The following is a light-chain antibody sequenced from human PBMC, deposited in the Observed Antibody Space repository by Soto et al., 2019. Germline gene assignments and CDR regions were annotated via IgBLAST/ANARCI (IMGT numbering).Light chain of an antibody. Sequence: QSVLTQPASVSGSPGQSITISCTGTSSDIGNYNYVSWYQQDPGKAPKLMIYDVSNRPSGVSNRFSGSKSGITASPTISGLQAEDEADYYCSSYTSSNTYVFGTGTKVTVL. CDR2: DVS. J-gene: IGLJ1*01. V-gene: IGLV2-14*01. CDR3: SSYTSSNTYV. CDR1: SSDIGNYNY.